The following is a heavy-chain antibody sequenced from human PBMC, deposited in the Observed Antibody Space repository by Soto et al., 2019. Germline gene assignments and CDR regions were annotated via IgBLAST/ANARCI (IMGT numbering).Heavy chain of an antibody. Sequence: GGSLRLSCEASGFNFKKFAMGWVRQAPGEGLEWVSGISCCGGSTFYADSVKGRFSLASDDSNNTLSLQLNSLRVEDTAHYYCAKADGEQWLIPHLDNWGQGTQVTVSS. D-gene: IGHD6-19*01. J-gene: IGHJ1*01. CDR1: GFNFKKFA. CDR2: ISCCGGST. V-gene: IGHV3-23*01. CDR3: AKADGEQWLIPHLDN.